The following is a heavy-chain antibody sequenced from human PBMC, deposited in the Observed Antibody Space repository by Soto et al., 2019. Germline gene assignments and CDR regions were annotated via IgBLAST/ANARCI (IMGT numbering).Heavy chain of an antibody. Sequence: NPSETRSRTCAVSGGSVSSNNWWTLFRQPPGKGLEWIGEIYHTGSITYNPSLESRVTISVDKSNNHFSLNLSSVTAADTAIYYCAKSWELRRFFAIWGQGTLVTVSS. D-gene: IGHD1-26*01. V-gene: IGHV4-4*02. J-gene: IGHJ4*02. CDR1: GGSVSSNNW. CDR3: AKSWELRRFFAI. CDR2: IYHTGSI.